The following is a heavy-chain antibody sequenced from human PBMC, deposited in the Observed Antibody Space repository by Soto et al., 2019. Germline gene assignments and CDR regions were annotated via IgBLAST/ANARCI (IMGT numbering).Heavy chain of an antibody. CDR2: IYHSGST. CDR3: ARGMTTVTTLDY. J-gene: IGHJ4*02. D-gene: IGHD4-17*01. V-gene: IGHV4-30-2*01. Sequence: QLQLQESGSGLVKPSQTLSLTCAVSGGSTSSGGYSWSWIRQPPGKGLEWIGYIYHSGSTYYNPSLKSRVTISLDRSKKQFSLKLSSVTAAETAVYYCARGMTTVTTLDYWGQGTLVTVSS. CDR1: GGSTSSGGYS.